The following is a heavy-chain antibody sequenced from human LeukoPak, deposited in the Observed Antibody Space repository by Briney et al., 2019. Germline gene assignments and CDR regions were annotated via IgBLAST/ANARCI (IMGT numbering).Heavy chain of an antibody. V-gene: IGHV3-7*01. D-gene: IGHD3-9*01. CDR3: ARDRSDVLTGYNDAFDI. CDR1: GFTFSSYW. Sequence: QTGGSLRLSCADSGFTFSSYWMSWVRQAPGKGLEWVATIKLDGSETYYVDSVKGRFTISRDNAKKSLYLQMNSLRAEDTAVYYCARDRSDVLTGYNDAFDIWGQGTMVTVSS. J-gene: IGHJ3*02. CDR2: IKLDGSET.